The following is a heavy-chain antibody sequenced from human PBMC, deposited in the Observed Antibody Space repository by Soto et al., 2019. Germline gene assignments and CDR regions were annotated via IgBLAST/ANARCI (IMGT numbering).Heavy chain of an antibody. CDR3: ARVLSFGVVIFDY. CDR1: GYSISSGYY. V-gene: IGHV4-38-2*02. CDR2: IYHSGST. J-gene: IGHJ4*02. D-gene: IGHD3-3*01. Sequence: SETLSLTCTVSGYSISSGYYWGWIRQPPGKGLEWIGSIYHSGSTYYNPSLKSRVTISVDTSKNQFSLKLSSVTAADTAVYYCARVLSFGVVIFDYWGQGTLVTVSS.